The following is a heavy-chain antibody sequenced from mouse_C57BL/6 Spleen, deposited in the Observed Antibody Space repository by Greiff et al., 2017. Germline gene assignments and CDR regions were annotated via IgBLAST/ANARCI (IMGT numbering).Heavy chain of an antibody. CDR1: GYTFTSYD. CDR2: IYPRDGST. V-gene: IGHV1-85*01. CDR3: ARFYYDYDYAMDY. J-gene: IGHJ4*01. D-gene: IGHD2-4*01. Sequence: QVQLKQSGPELVKPGASVKLSCKASGYTFTSYDINWVKQRPGLGLEWIGWIYPRDGSTKYNEKFKGKATLTVDTSSSTAYMELHSLTSEDSAVYFCARFYYDYDYAMDYWGQGTSVTVSS.